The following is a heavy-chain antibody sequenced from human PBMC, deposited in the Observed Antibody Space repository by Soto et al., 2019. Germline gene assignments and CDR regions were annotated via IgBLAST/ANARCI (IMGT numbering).Heavy chain of an antibody. CDR3: ARGGSGSYWVGWFDP. J-gene: IGHJ5*02. V-gene: IGHV1-69*06. D-gene: IGHD3-10*01. CDR2: IIPMFGTP. Sequence: SVKVSCKASGGTFSSYAISWVRQAPGQGLEWMGGIIPMFGTPNYAQKFQGRVTITADTSTSTAYMEVSSLRSDDTAVYYCARGGSGSYWVGWFDPWGQGTLVTVSS. CDR1: GGTFSSYA.